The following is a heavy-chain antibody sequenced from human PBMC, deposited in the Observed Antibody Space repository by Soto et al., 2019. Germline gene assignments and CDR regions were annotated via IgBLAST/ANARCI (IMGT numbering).Heavy chain of an antibody. D-gene: IGHD3-10*01. J-gene: IGHJ4*02. V-gene: IGHV3-53*01. Sequence: EVQLVESGGGLIQPGGSLRLSCAVSGFTVSNNYMSWVRQAPGKGLEGVSVIYSGGYTAYGDSVKGRFTISRDNSKNPLYLKMKGLRPDAPAVYYGAPRPGGGGYWGQGTLVTVSS. CDR2: IYSGGYT. CDR1: GFTVSNNY. CDR3: APRPGGGGY.